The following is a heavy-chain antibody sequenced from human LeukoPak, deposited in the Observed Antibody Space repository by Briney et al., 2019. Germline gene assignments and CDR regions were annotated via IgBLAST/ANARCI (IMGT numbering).Heavy chain of an antibody. D-gene: IGHD6-6*01. Sequence: PGGSLRLSCAAFGFTFKLYTMNWVRQAPGQGLEWVSSINFSGDNRGDNTYYADSVKGRFTISRDNAKNSLYLQMNSLRAEDTAVYYCARVPYSSSSDYWGQGTLVTVSS. V-gene: IGHV3-21*01. CDR1: GFTFKLYT. CDR2: INFSGDNRGDNT. CDR3: ARVPYSSSSDY. J-gene: IGHJ4*02.